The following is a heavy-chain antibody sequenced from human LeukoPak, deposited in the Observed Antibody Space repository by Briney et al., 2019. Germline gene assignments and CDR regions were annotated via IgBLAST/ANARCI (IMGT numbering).Heavy chain of an antibody. J-gene: IGHJ4*02. D-gene: IGHD5-24*01. CDR3: ASGRYRRDGYNSRVSEIDY. Sequence: SETLSLTCAVYGGSFSGYYWSWIRQPPGKGLEWIGEINHSGSTNYNPSLKSRVTISVDTSKNQFSLKLSSVTAADTAVYYCASGRYRRDGYNSRVSEIDYWGQGTLVTVSS. V-gene: IGHV4-34*01. CDR2: INHSGST. CDR1: GGSFSGYY.